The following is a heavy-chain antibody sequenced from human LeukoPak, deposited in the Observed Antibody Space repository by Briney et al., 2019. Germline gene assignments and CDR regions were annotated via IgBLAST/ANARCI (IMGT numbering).Heavy chain of an antibody. CDR2: ISAYNGNT. CDR1: VYTFTDYG. Sequence: ASVKVSCKASVYTFTDYGLSWVPQAPGQGLEWMGWISAYNGNTNYAQNLQGRVTMTTDTSTSTAYMELGSLISDDTAMYYCARXXALGWGYCSSTSFSPLDYWGQGTLVTVSS. V-gene: IGHV1-18*01. CDR3: ARXXALGWGYCSSTSFSPLDY. J-gene: IGHJ4*02. D-gene: IGHD2-2*01.